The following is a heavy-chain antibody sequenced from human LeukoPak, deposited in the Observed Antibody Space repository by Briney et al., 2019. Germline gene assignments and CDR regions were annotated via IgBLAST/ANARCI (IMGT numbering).Heavy chain of an antibody. CDR2: ISSSSSYV. J-gene: IGHJ3*02. Sequence: GGSLRLSCAASGFTFSSYSMNWVRQAPGKGLEWVSSISSSSSYVYYADSVKGRFTISRDNAKNSLYLQMNSLRAEDTAVYYCARDQIQLWEGMAFDIWGQGTMVTVSS. CDR1: GFTFSSYS. D-gene: IGHD5-18*01. CDR3: ARDQIQLWEGMAFDI. V-gene: IGHV3-21*01.